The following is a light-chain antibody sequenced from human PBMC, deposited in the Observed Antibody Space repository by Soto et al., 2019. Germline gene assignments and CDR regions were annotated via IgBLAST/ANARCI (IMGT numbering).Light chain of an antibody. Sequence: QSVLTQPASVSGSPGQSITISCTGTSSDAGGYNYVSWYQQQPGKAPYFTFYVVTIRPSGFSNRFFGSKSGNTASLTIFGLQAEDEADYYCCSYTTSNTRQIVFGTGTKVTVL. CDR1: SSDAGGYNY. V-gene: IGLV2-14*01. CDR2: VVT. CDR3: CSYTTSNTRQIV. J-gene: IGLJ1*01.